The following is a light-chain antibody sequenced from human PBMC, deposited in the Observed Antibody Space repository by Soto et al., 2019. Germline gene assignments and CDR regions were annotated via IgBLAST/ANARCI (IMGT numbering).Light chain of an antibody. V-gene: IGKV3-11*01. Sequence: EIVLTQSPATLSSSPGETATLSCRASQSVSSSLAWYQQKPGQTPRLLIYDASNRATGIPARFSGSGSGTDFTLSVSSLEPEDCAVYYCQQRSSWPLTFGGGTKVEIK. CDR2: DAS. J-gene: IGKJ4*01. CDR3: QQRSSWPLT. CDR1: QSVSSS.